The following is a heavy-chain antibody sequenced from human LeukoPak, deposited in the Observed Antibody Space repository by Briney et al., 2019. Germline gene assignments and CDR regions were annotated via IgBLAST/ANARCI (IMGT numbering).Heavy chain of an antibody. CDR1: GYGFSNYA. D-gene: IGHD3-16*02. CDR3: ARALDSLGGLSLPDY. J-gene: IGHJ4*02. Sequence: GASVKVSCKTSGYGFSNYALNWVRQAPGQGLEFMGWIRPSTGNPAYAQGFSGRFVFSLDTSVTTTYLQINDLKAEDTAIYFCARALDSLGGLSLPDYWGQGTLVTVSS. CDR2: IRPSTGNP. V-gene: IGHV7-4-1*02.